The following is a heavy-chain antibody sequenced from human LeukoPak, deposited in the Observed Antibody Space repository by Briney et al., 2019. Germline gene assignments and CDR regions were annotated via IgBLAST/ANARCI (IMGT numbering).Heavy chain of an antibody. CDR2: IYYSGST. Sequence: KTSETLSLTCTVSGGSISGSSYYWGWIRQPPGKGLEWIGYIYYSGSTYYTPSLRGRVTISVDTSKNQFSLNLSTVTAADTAVYYCARGYSLDYWGQGTLVTVSS. J-gene: IGHJ4*02. CDR3: ARGYSLDY. CDR1: GGSISGSSYY. V-gene: IGHV4-30-4*08. D-gene: IGHD5-18*01.